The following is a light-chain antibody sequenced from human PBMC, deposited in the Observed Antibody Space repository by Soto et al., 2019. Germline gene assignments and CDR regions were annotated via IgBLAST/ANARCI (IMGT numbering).Light chain of an antibody. V-gene: IGKV1D-8*01. Sequence: IRMTQSPSLLSASSGDRVNISCRMSQAISSHLAWYQQKPGKAPNLLIFATSTLHSGVPSRFSGSGFGTDFTLSISGLQSEDFATYYCQQYYSFPYTFGRGTKVEF. J-gene: IGKJ2*01. CDR2: ATS. CDR1: QAISSH. CDR3: QQYYSFPYT.